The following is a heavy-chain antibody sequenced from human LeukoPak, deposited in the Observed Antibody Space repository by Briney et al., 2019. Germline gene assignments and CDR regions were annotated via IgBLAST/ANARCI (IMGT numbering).Heavy chain of an antibody. Sequence: GESLRLSCAASGFTFSSHSMNWVRKAPGNGLEWISYISSSSSTIYYADSVNGRCTISRDNAKNSLYLQMSSLRDEDTAVYYCASLMTTVYYFDYWGQGTLVTVSS. J-gene: IGHJ4*02. CDR3: ASLMTTVYYFDY. CDR2: ISSSSSTI. V-gene: IGHV3-48*02. CDR1: GFTFSSHS. D-gene: IGHD4-17*01.